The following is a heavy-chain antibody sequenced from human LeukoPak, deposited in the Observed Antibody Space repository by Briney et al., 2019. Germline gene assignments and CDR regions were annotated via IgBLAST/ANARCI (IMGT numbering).Heavy chain of an antibody. CDR1: GFTFSSYA. D-gene: IGHD6-19*01. Sequence: PGGSLRLPCAASGFTFSSYAMSWVRQAPGKGPEWVTGISSGGDYTYYGDSVTGRLTISRDNSKNTLYLQMNSLRVEDTAVYYCANARYYNSDWYGLDYWGQGPQVTVSS. CDR2: ISSGGDYT. J-gene: IGHJ4*02. V-gene: IGHV3-23*01. CDR3: ANARYYNSDWYGLDY.